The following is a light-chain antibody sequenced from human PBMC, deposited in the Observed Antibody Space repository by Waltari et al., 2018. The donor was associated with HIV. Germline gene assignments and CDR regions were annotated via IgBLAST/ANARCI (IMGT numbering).Light chain of an antibody. Sequence: EIVLTQSPGTLSLSPGERATLSCRASQSVSRSYLAWYQQKPGQAPRLLIYGASSRATCIPDRFSGSGSGTDFTLTISRLEPEDFAVYYCQQYGSSPTFGGGTKVEIK. CDR2: GAS. V-gene: IGKV3-20*01. CDR3: QQYGSSPT. J-gene: IGKJ4*01. CDR1: QSVSRSY.